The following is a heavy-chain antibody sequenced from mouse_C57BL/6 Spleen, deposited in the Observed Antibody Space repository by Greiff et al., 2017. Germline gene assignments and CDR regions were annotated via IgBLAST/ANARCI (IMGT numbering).Heavy chain of an antibody. CDR2: INPSNGGT. Sequence: QVQLQQPGPELVKPGASVKLSCKASGYTFTSYWMHWVKQRPGQGLEWIGNINPSNGGTNYNEKFKSKATLTVDKSSSTAYMQLSSLTSEDAAVYDCSRGSDYSNYDYSMDYWGQGTSVTVSS. CDR1: GYTFTSYW. D-gene: IGHD2-5*01. CDR3: SRGSDYSNYDYSMDY. J-gene: IGHJ4*01. V-gene: IGHV1-53*01.